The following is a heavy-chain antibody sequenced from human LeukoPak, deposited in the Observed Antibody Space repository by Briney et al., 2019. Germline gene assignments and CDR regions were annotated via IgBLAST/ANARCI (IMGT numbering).Heavy chain of an antibody. CDR2: ISYDGSNK. Sequence: GRSLRLSCAASGFTFSSYAMHWVRQAPGKGLEWVAVISYDGSNKYYADSVKGRFTISIDNSKNTLYLQMNSLRAEDTAVYYCARSFHLAAAGHYWGQGTLVTVSS. CDR1: GFTFSSYA. J-gene: IGHJ4*02. CDR3: ARSFHLAAAGHY. D-gene: IGHD6-13*01. V-gene: IGHV3-30*04.